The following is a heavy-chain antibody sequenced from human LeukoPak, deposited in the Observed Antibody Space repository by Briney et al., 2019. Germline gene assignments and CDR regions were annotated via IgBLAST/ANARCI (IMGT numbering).Heavy chain of an antibody. D-gene: IGHD4-17*01. V-gene: IGHV1-69*13. CDR2: IIPIFGTA. CDR1: GGTFSSYA. J-gene: IGHJ6*02. Sequence: SVKVSCKASGGTFSSYAISWVRQAPGQGLEWMGGIIPIFGTANYAQKFQGRVTITADESTSTAYMELSSLRSEDTAAYYCAGKDYGDYVPSYYGMDVWGQGTTVTVSS. CDR3: AGKDYGDYVPSYYGMDV.